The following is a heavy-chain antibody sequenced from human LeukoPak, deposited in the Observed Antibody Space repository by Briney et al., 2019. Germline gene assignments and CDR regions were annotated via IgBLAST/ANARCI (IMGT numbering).Heavy chain of an antibody. CDR3: AREGEAAIRYCSSTSCYSSLNWFDP. CDR1: GYTFTGYY. D-gene: IGHD2-2*01. CDR2: INPNSGGT. Sequence: ASVKVSCKASGYTFTGYYMHWVRQAPGQGLEWMGWINPNSGGTNYAQKFQGRVTMTRDTSISTAYMELSRLRSDDTAVYYCAREGEAAIRYCSSTSCYSSLNWFDPWGQGTLVTVSS. V-gene: IGHV1-2*02. J-gene: IGHJ5*02.